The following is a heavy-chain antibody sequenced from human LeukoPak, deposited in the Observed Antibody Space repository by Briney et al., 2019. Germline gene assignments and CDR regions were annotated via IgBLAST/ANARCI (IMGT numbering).Heavy chain of an antibody. D-gene: IGHD1-26*01. J-gene: IGHJ4*02. V-gene: IGHV1-2*06. CDR1: GYSFTDYL. CDR3: ARQGIGAVDY. CDR2: INPSSGGT. Sequence: GASVKVSCKASGYSFTDYLMHWVRQAPGQGLEWIGRINPSSGGTNYGQKSQGRVTMTRDTSITTAYMEVSRLTSDDTAVYYCARQGIGAVDYWGQGTLVTVSS.